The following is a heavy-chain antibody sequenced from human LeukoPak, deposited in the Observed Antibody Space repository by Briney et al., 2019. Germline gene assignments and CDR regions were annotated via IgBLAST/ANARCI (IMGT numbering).Heavy chain of an antibody. CDR3: ARRVNWSFDY. J-gene: IGHJ4*02. Sequence: SSETLSLTCTVSGDSLSSSTYYWGWIRQPPGKGPEWIGIIYYSGGTYYNPSLKSRVTISVDTSKTQFSLKLSSVTAADTAVYFCARRVNWSFDYWGQGALVTVSS. CDR1: GDSLSSSTYY. V-gene: IGHV4-39*01. D-gene: IGHD1-20*01. CDR2: IYYSGGT.